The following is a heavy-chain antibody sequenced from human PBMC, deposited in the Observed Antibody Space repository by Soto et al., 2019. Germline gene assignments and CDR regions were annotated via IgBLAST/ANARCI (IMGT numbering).Heavy chain of an antibody. CDR3: ARLKRAIAVAGPHYYYGMDV. V-gene: IGHV5-51*01. Sequence: SGESLKISCNGSGYSFTSYWIGWVRQMPGKGLEWMGIIYPGDSDTRYSPSFQGQVTISADKSISTAYLQWSSLKASDTAMYYCARLKRAIAVAGPHYYYGMDVWGQGTTVTVSS. CDR1: GYSFTSYW. J-gene: IGHJ6*02. D-gene: IGHD6-19*01. CDR2: IYPGDSDT.